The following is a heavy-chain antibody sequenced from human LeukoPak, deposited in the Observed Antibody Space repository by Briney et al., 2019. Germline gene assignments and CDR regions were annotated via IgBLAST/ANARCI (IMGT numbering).Heavy chain of an antibody. D-gene: IGHD5-18*01. CDR2: ISSSSSYI. V-gene: IGHV3-21*01. CDR1: GFTFSSYW. Sequence: GGSLRLSCAASGFTFSSYWMSWVRQAPGKGLEWVSSISSSSSYIYYADSVKGRFTISRDNAKNSLYLQMNSLRAEDTAVYYCAREGDTAMVTEYDYWGQGTLLTVSS. J-gene: IGHJ4*02. CDR3: AREGDTAMVTEYDY.